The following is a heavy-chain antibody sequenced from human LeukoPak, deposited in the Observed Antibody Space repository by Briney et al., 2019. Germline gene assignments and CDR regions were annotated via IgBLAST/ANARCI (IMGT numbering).Heavy chain of an antibody. Sequence: ASVKVSCKASGYTFTGHYMHWVRQAPGQGLEWMGWINPNSGGTNYAQKFQGRVTMTRDTSISTAYMELSRLRSDDTAVYYCARSVAVAGTTGPGYWGQGTLVTVSS. V-gene: IGHV1-2*02. CDR1: GYTFTGHY. J-gene: IGHJ4*02. D-gene: IGHD6-19*01. CDR3: ARSVAVAGTTGPGY. CDR2: INPNSGGT.